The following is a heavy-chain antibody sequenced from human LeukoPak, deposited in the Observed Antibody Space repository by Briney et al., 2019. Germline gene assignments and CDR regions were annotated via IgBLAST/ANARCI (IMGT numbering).Heavy chain of an antibody. J-gene: IGHJ5*02. Sequence: SETLSLTCAVYGGSFSGYYWSWIRQPPGKGLEWIGEINHSGSTNYNPSLKSRVTISVDTSKNQFSLKLSSVTAADTAVYYCARRSQWELRGSKRWFDPWGQGTLSPSPQ. V-gene: IGHV4-34*01. D-gene: IGHD1-26*01. CDR3: ARRSQWELRGSKRWFDP. CDR1: GGSFSGYY. CDR2: INHSGST.